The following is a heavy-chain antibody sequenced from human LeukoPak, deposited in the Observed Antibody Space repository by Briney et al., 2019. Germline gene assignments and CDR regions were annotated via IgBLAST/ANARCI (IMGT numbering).Heavy chain of an antibody. CDR3: ATHHREGVTGREYFQH. D-gene: IGHD6-19*01. CDR2: ISYDGSNK. V-gene: IGHV3-30*03. Sequence: GRSLRLSCAASGFNFGSYGMHWVCQAPGKGLEWVAIISYDGSNKYYADSVKGRFTISRDNSKNTLYLQMSSLRAEDTAVYYCATHHREGVTGREYFQHWGQGTLVTVSS. J-gene: IGHJ1*01. CDR1: GFNFGSYG.